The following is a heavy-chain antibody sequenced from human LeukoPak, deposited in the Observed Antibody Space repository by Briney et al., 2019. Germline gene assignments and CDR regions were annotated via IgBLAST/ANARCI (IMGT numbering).Heavy chain of an antibody. CDR3: AKDTVAAVAVPY. CDR2: ISADGDNT. Sequence: QPGGSLRLSCAASGFTFSSFSMHWVRQAPGKGLEYVSAISADGDNTYYADSVKDRFTISRDNSKNTLYLQMNSLRAEDAAVYYCAKDTVAAVAVPYWGQGTLVTVSS. V-gene: IGHV3-64*02. J-gene: IGHJ4*02. D-gene: IGHD6-19*01. CDR1: GFTFSSFS.